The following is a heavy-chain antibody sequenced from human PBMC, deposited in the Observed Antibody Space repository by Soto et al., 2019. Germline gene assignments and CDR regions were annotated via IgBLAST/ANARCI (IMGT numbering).Heavy chain of an antibody. CDR2: INHSGST. D-gene: IGHD2-2*02. J-gene: IGHJ5*02. Sequence: PSETLSLTCAVYGGSFSGYYWSWIRQPPGKGLEWIGEINHSGSTNYNPSLKSRVTISVDTSKNQFSLKLSSVTAADTAVYYCARKGASIVVVPAAIIPRWFDTWGQGTLVTVSS. CDR1: GGSFSGYY. CDR3: ARKGASIVVVPAAIIPRWFDT. V-gene: IGHV4-34*01.